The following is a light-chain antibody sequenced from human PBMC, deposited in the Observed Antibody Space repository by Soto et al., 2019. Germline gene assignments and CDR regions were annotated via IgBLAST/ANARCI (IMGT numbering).Light chain of an antibody. V-gene: IGKV1-9*01. Sequence: DIQLTQSPSFLSASVGDRVTITCRASQGISSYLAWYQQKPGKAPKLLIYAASTLQGGVPSRFSGSGSGTEFTLTISSLQPEDFATYYCQQLNSYPRTFGGGTKVDIK. CDR3: QQLNSYPRT. CDR1: QGISSY. CDR2: AAS. J-gene: IGKJ4*01.